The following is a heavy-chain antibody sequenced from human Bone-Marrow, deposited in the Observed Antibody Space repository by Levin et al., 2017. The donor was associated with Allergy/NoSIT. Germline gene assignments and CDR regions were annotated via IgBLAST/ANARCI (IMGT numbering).Heavy chain of an antibody. CDR2: MSWNSGSI. V-gene: IGHV3-9*01. D-gene: IGHD6-19*01. CDR1: GFTFDDYA. CDR3: AEGGIAVADAYCYGYGIDV. Sequence: QSGGSLRLSCAASGFTFDDYAMHWVRQAPGKGLEWVSGMSWNSGSIAYADPVKGRFTISRDNAKNSLYLQMNSLRAEDTALYYCAEGGIAVADAYCYGYGIDVWGQGTTVTVSS. J-gene: IGHJ6*02.